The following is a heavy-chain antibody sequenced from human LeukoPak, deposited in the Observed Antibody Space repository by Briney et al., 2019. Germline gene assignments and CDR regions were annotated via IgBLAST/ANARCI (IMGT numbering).Heavy chain of an antibody. Sequence: PSETLSLTCNVSGGSISSYYRSWIRQPPGKGLEWIGYIYYSGSTNYNPSLKSRVTISVDTSKNQFSLKLSSVTAADTAVYYCARAFSGSYFWFDPWGQGNLVTVSS. J-gene: IGHJ5*02. CDR3: ARAFSGSYFWFDP. V-gene: IGHV4-59*01. D-gene: IGHD1-26*01. CDR2: IYYSGST. CDR1: GGSISSYY.